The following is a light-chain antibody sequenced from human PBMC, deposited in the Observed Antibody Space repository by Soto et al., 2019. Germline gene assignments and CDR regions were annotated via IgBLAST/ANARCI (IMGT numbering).Light chain of an antibody. CDR3: QQYNSYRT. V-gene: IGKV1-5*01. CDR2: DAS. J-gene: IGKJ1*01. Sequence: DIQMTQSPSSLSASVGDRVAITCRASQSISTWLAWYQQKPGKAPKVLIYDASSLESGVPLRFSGSGSGTEFTLTISSLQPDDFATYYCQQYNSYRTFGQGTKVDIK. CDR1: QSISTW.